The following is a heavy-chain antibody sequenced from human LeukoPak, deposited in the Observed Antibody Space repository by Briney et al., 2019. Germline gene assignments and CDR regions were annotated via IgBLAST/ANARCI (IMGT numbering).Heavy chain of an antibody. CDR1: GFTFSSYG. J-gene: IGHJ4*02. Sequence: PGGSLRLSCAASGFTFSSYGMHWVRQAPGKGLEWVAVISYDGSNKYYADSVKGRFTISRDNSKNTLYLQMNSLRAEDTAVYYCAKDQVAWGGACDYWGQGTLVTVSS. CDR3: AKDQVAWGGACDY. D-gene: IGHD7-27*01. CDR2: ISYDGSNK. V-gene: IGHV3-30*18.